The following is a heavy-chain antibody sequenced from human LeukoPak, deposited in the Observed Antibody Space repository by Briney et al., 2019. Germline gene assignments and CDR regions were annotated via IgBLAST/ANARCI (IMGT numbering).Heavy chain of an antibody. V-gene: IGHV1-69*05. CDR1: GGTFSSYA. D-gene: IGHD2-8*01. J-gene: IGHJ5*02. Sequence: SVKVSCKASGGTFSSYAISWVRQAPGQGLEWMGGIIPIFGTANYAQKFQGRVTITTDESTSTAYMELSSLRSEDTAVYYCARDRVVLQIGNWFDPWGQGTLVTVSS. CDR3: ARDRVVLQIGNWFDP. CDR2: IIPIFGTA.